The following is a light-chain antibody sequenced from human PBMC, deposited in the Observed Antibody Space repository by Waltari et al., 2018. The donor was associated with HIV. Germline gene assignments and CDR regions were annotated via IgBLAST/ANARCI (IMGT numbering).Light chain of an antibody. Sequence: QSALTQPASVSGSPGQSITISCTGTSGDVGGYNFVSWYQQHPGKAPKLIIYNVNTRPSGVSIRFSGSRSANTAALTISGLQAEDEADYFYSSYTSSGPRYVLFGGGTRLTVL. V-gene: IGLV2-14*03. CDR3: SSYTSSGPRYVL. CDR2: NVN. J-gene: IGLJ2*01. CDR1: SGDVGGYNF.